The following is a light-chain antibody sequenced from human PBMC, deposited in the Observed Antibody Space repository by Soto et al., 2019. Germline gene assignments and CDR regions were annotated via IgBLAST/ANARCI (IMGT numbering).Light chain of an antibody. V-gene: IGKV3-15*01. Sequence: TNFQATVSEYQEAEARLPCGASQSVSSNLAWYQQKPGQAPRHLIYCASTRSTGIPARFSGSGSGTEFTLTITSLQPEDFAVYYCQQRSNLPPSFGQGTKVDIK. CDR2: CAS. J-gene: IGKJ1*01. CDR3: QQRSNLPPS. CDR1: QSVSSN.